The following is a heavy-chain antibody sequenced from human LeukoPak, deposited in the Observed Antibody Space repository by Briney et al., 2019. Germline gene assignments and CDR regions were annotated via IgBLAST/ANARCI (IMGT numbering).Heavy chain of an antibody. D-gene: IGHD3-22*01. CDR2: ITGSGGST. CDR3: AKRGVVIRVILVGFHKEAYYFDS. Sequence: GGSLRLSCAVSGIALSNYGMSWVRQAPGKGLEWVAGITGSGGSTNYADSVKGRFTISRDNPKNTLYLQMNSLRAEDTTVYFCAKRGVVIRVILVGFHKEAYYFDSWGQGALVTVSS. J-gene: IGHJ4*02. CDR1: GIALSNYG. V-gene: IGHV3-23*01.